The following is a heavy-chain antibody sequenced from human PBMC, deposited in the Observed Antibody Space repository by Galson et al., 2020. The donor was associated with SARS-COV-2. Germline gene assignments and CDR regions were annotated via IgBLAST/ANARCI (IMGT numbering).Heavy chain of an antibody. V-gene: IGHV3-48*03. CDR3: ASTVAIAAAGYGMDV. D-gene: IGHD6-13*01. CDR2: ISSSGSTI. J-gene: IGHJ6*02. Sequence: GGSLRLSCAASGLTFSSYEMNWVRQAPGKGLEWVSYISSSGSTIYYADSVKGRFTISRDNAKNSLYLQMNSLRAEDTAVYCCASTVAIAAAGYGMDVWGQGTTVTVSS. CDR1: GLTFSSYE.